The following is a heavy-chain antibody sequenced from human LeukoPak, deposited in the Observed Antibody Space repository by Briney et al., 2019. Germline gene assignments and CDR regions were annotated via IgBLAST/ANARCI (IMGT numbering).Heavy chain of an antibody. Sequence: GGSLRLSCAASGFTFSEYYMSWIRQAPGKGLEWVSTIKGTGLTTYYAGSVKGRFTISRDNAKNSLFLQMSSLRADDTAIYYCARAGELRYMDVWGKGTAVTVSS. CDR1: GFTFSEYY. CDR3: ARAGELRYMDV. V-gene: IGHV3-11*04. J-gene: IGHJ6*03. D-gene: IGHD3-16*01. CDR2: IKGTGLTT.